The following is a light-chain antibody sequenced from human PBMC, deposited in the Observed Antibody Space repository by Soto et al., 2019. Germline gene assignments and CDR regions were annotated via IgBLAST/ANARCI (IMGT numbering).Light chain of an antibody. V-gene: IGLV2-14*01. CDR1: SSGAVTSGHW. CDR2: DVS. J-gene: IGLJ2*01. Sequence: TQEPSLTVSPGGTVTVTCGSSSGAVTSGHWPYWFQQKPGQAPRTLIYDVSNRPSGVSNRFSGSKSGNTASLTISGLQAEDEADYYCSSYTSSSTLVVFGGGTKLTV. CDR3: SSYTSSSTLVV.